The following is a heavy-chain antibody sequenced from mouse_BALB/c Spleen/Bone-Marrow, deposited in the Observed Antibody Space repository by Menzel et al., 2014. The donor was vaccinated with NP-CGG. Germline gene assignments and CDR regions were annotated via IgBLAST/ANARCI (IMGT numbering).Heavy chain of an antibody. V-gene: IGHV1-7*01. J-gene: IGHJ2*01. CDR2: INPSTGYT. CDR3: ARHGNYGDYFDY. Sequence: QVQLQQPGAELAKPGASVKMSCKASGYTFTSYWMHWVKQRPGQGLEWIGYINPSTGYTEYNQKFKDKATLTADKSSSTAYMQLGSLTSEDSAVYYCARHGNYGDYFDYWGQGTTLTVSS. CDR1: GYTFTSYW. D-gene: IGHD2-1*01.